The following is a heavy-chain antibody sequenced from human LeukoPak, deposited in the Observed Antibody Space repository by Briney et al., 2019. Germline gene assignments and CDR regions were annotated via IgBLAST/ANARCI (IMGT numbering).Heavy chain of an antibody. CDR3: ARVAFGLYVMDV. D-gene: IGHD3/OR15-3a*01. J-gene: IGHJ6*02. CDR2: ISWNSGSI. CDR1: GFTFDDYA. Sequence: GGSLRLSCAASGFTFDDYAMHWVRQAPGKGLEWVSGISWNSGSIGYADSVKGRFTISRDNAKNSLYLQMNSLRAEDTAVYYCARVAFGLYVMDVWGQGTTVTVS. V-gene: IGHV3-9*01.